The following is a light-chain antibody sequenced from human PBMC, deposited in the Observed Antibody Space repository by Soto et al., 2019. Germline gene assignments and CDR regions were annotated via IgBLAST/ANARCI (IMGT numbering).Light chain of an antibody. J-gene: IGLJ1*01. CDR3: CSYAGTFTYV. V-gene: IGLV2-11*01. Sequence: QSALTQPRSVSGSPGQSVTISCTGTSSDVGGYNYVSWFQHHPGKAPKLMIYAVTERPSGVPDRFSGSKSGNTASLTISGLQAEDEADYYCCSYAGTFTYVFGTGTKVTVL. CDR2: AVT. CDR1: SSDVGGYNY.